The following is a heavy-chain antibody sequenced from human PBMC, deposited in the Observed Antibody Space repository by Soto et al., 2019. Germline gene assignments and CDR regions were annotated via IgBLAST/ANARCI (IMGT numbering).Heavy chain of an antibody. Sequence: GGSLRLSCAASGFTFSSYWMSWVRQAPGKGLEWVANIKQDGSEKYYVDSVKGRFTITRDNAKNSLYLQMNSLRAEDTAVYYCIRYHYYYYYGMDVWGQGTTVTVSS. J-gene: IGHJ6*02. V-gene: IGHV3-7*05. D-gene: IGHD3-16*02. CDR1: GFTFSSYW. CDR2: IKQDGSEK. CDR3: IRYHYYYYYGMDV.